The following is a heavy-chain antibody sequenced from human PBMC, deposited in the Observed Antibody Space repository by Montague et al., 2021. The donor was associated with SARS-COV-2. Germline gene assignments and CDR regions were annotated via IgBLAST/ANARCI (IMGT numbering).Heavy chain of an antibody. Sequence: SETLSLTCTVTDASVISDKYYWSWIRQPPGKGLEWIGFIYDSGSTSYNPSLHSRVTITIDTSKNQFSLNLMSVTPADTAVYYCVKGSGYPWGQGTLVTVSS. D-gene: IGHD3-22*01. V-gene: IGHV4-61*01. CDR3: VKGSGYP. CDR1: DASVISDKYY. CDR2: IYDSGST. J-gene: IGHJ5*02.